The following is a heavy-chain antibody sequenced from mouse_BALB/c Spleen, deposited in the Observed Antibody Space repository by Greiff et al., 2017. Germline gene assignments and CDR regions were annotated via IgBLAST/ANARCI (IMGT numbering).Heavy chain of an antibody. CDR1: GFSLTSYG. Sequence: QVQLKQSGPGLVAPSQSLSITCTVSGFSLTSYGVHWVRQPPGKGLEWLGVIWAGGSTNYNSALMSRLSISKDNSKSQVFLKMNSLQTDDTAMYYCASDYYGSSLYWYFDVWGAGTTVTVSS. V-gene: IGHV2-9*02. J-gene: IGHJ1*01. D-gene: IGHD1-1*01. CDR3: ASDYYGSSLYWYFDV. CDR2: IWAGGST.